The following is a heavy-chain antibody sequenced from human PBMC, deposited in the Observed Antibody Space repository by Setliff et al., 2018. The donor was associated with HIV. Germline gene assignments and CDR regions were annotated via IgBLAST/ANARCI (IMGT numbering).Heavy chain of an antibody. J-gene: IGHJ4*02. D-gene: IGHD4-17*01. CDR3: ARYDYGDFDY. CDR1: GGSFSGYY. Sequence: PSETLSLTCAVFGGSFSGYYWSWIRQPPGKGLEWIGEINHSGSTDYNPSLKSRVTISVDTSKNQFSLNPSSVTAADTAVYYCARYDYGDFDYWGQGTPVTVSS. V-gene: IGHV4-34*01. CDR2: INHSGST.